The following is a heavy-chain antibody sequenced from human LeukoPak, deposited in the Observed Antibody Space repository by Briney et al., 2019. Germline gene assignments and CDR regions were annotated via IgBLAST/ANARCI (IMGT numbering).Heavy chain of an antibody. CDR1: GGSISSGSYY. J-gene: IGHJ6*03. CDR3: ARLIGHYYYYYMDV. D-gene: IGHD3-22*01. V-gene: IGHV4-61*02. CDR2: IYTSGST. Sequence: NPSETLSLTCTVSGGSISSGSYYWSWIRQPAGKGLEWIGRIYTSGSTNYNPSLKSRVTISVDTSKNQFSLKLSSATAADTAVYYCARLIGHYYYYYMDVWGKGTTVTVSS.